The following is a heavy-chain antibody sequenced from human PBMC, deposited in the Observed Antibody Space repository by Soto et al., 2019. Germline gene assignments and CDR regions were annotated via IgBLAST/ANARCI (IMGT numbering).Heavy chain of an antibody. J-gene: IGHJ4*02. D-gene: IGHD6-13*01. CDR3: ARGFLNIAAAGTRY. CDR2: IIPILGIA. V-gene: IGHV1-69*02. CDR1: GGTFSSYT. Sequence: QVQLVQSGAEVKKPGSSVKVSCKASGGTFSSYTISWVRQAPGQGLEWMGRIIPILGIANYAQKFQGKVTITADKSPSTANMELSSLRSEDTAVYYCARGFLNIAAAGTRYWGQVTLVTVSS.